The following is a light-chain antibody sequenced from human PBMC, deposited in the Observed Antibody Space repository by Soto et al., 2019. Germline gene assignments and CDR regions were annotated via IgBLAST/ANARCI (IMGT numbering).Light chain of an antibody. Sequence: QSVLTQPPSAASTPGQRVTLSCSGSSSNIGTFYVYWYQHLPETAPRLLIYLDTQRPSGVPDRFSGSKSGTSASLAISGLRSEDEGIYYCAAWDDSLNGNLFGTGTKVTVL. CDR2: LDT. V-gene: IGLV1-47*02. CDR1: SSNIGTFY. J-gene: IGLJ1*01. CDR3: AAWDDSLNGNL.